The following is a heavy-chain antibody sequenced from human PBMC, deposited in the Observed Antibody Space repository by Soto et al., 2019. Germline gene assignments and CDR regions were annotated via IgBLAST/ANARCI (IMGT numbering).Heavy chain of an antibody. CDR1: GFTFSSYA. CDR3: VRDPRYCSSGECFSSYYYYYMDV. J-gene: IGHJ6*03. V-gene: IGHV3-23*01. CDR2: ISGSGGST. D-gene: IGHD2-15*01. Sequence: GGSLRLSCAASGFTFSSYAMSWVRQAPGKGLEWVSAISGSGGSTYYADSVKGRFTISRDNSKNTLYLQMNSLRAEDTAVYYCVRDPRYCSSGECFSSYYYYYMDVWGKGTTVTVSS.